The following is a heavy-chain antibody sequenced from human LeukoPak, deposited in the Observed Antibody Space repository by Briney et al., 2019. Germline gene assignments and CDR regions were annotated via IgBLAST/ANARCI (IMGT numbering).Heavy chain of an antibody. CDR1: GFTLSTYW. D-gene: IGHD3-16*01. CDR2: IKPDGSEK. V-gene: IGHV3-7*01. J-gene: IGHJ3*01. Sequence: TGGSLRLSCAASGFTLSTYWISWVRQAPGKGLEWVAKIKPDGSEKYYVDSLKGRLTIPRDNGKNLVFLQMNSLRAEDTAMYYCGRSGGNMYDWALDVWGQGTMVTVSS. CDR3: GRSGGNMYDWALDV.